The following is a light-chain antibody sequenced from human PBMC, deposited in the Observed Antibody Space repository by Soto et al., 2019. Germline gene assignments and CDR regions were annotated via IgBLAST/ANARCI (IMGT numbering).Light chain of an antibody. CDR3: SSYTSSYTYV. V-gene: IGLV2-14*01. CDR1: SRGVGYYND. Sequence: QSALTQPASVSGSPGQSITLSCTGTSRGVGYYNDVSLNQQHPGKAPNVMIDEVSYRPSGVSNRSSGSKSGNPASLTISGLQAEDEADYYCSSYTSSYTYVFGTGTKPTVL. CDR2: EVS. J-gene: IGLJ1*01.